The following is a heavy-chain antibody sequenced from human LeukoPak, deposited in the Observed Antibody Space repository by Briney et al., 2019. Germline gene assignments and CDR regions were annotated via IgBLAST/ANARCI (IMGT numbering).Heavy chain of an antibody. D-gene: IGHD3-10*01. CDR3: ARGGLWFGELLYLSEAPYFDY. J-gene: IGHJ4*02. CDR1: GGSISSGDYY. V-gene: IGHV4-30-4*01. Sequence: SQTLSLTCTVSGGSISSGDYYWSWIRQPPGKGLEWIGYIYYSGSTYYNPSLKSRVTISVDTSKNQFSLKLSSVTAADTAVCYCARGGLWFGELLYLSEAPYFDYWGQGTLVTVSS. CDR2: IYYSGST.